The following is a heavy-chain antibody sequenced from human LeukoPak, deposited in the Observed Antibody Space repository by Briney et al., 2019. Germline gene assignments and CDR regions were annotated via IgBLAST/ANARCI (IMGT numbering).Heavy chain of an antibody. J-gene: IGHJ6*02. CDR3: ATGNGYSYGNYGMDV. D-gene: IGHD5-18*01. V-gene: IGHV3-23*01. CDR2: ISGSGGST. Sequence: GGSLRLSCAASGFTFSSYAMSWVRQAPGKGLEWVSAISGSGGSTYYADSVKGRFTISRDNSKNTLYLQMNCLRAEDTAVYYCATGNGYSYGNYGMDVWGQGTTVAVSS. CDR1: GFTFSSYA.